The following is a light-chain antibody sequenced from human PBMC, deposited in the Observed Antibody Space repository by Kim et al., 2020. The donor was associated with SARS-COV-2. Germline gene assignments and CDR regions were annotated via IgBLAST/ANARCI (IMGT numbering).Light chain of an antibody. V-gene: IGLV3-1*01. CDR3: QAWDSSTVG. J-gene: IGLJ2*01. Sequence: VSPGQTASITCSGDKLGGKYVCWYQQKPGQSPVLVIYQDRKRPSGIPERFSGSNSGSTATLTISGTQAMDEADYYCQAWDSSTVGFGGGTQLTVL. CDR2: QDR. CDR1: KLGGKY.